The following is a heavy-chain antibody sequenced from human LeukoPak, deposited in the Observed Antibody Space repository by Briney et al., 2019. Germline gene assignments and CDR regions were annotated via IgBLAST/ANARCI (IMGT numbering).Heavy chain of an antibody. V-gene: IGHV3-21*01. CDR1: GFTFSSYS. CDR2: ISSSSSYT. D-gene: IGHD3-22*01. J-gene: IGHJ4*02. CDR3: ARDRHYYDSSGYYPAC. Sequence: GGSLRLSCAASGFTFSSYSMNWVRQAPGKGLEWVSSISSSSSYTNYADSVKGRFTISRDNAKNSLYLQMNSLRAEDTAVYYCARDRHYYDSSGYYPACWGQGTLVTVSS.